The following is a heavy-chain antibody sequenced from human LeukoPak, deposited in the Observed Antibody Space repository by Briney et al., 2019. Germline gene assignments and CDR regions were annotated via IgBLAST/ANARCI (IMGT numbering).Heavy chain of an antibody. V-gene: IGHV4-34*01. D-gene: IGHD3-22*01. CDR3: ARGARVTMIGKPHNWFDP. Sequence: PSETLSLTCAVYGGSFSGYYWSWIRQPPGKGLEWIGEINHSGSINYNPSLKSRVTISVDTSKNQFSLKLSSVTAADTAVYYCARGARVTMIGKPHNWFDPWGQGTLVTVSS. J-gene: IGHJ5*02. CDR2: INHSGSI. CDR1: GGSFSGYY.